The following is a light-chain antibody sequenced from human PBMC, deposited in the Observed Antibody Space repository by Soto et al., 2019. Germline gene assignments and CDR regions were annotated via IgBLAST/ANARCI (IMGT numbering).Light chain of an antibody. J-gene: IGKJ5*01. V-gene: IGKV3-20*01. CDR3: QQYGTSPLIT. Sequence: EIVLTQSPGTLSLSPGERATLSCRASQSVSSSYLAWYQQKPGQAPRLLIYGASSRATDIPDRISGSGSGTDFTLTISRLEPEDFAVYYCQQYGTSPLITFGQGTRLEIK. CDR2: GAS. CDR1: QSVSSSY.